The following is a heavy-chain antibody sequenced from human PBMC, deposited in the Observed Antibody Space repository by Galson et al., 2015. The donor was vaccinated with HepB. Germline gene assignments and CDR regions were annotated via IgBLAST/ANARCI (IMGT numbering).Heavy chain of an antibody. V-gene: IGHV3-15*07. J-gene: IGHJ6*02. Sequence: SLRLSCAASGFTFSNAWMNWVRQAPGKGLEWVGRIKSKTDGGTTDYAAPVKGRFTISRDDSKNTLYLQMNSLKTEDTAVYYCTTDIPPGGWELYYYYGMDVWGQGTTVTVSS. CDR2: IKSKTDGGTT. CDR1: GFTFSNAW. CDR3: TTDIPPGGWELYYYYGMDV. D-gene: IGHD1-26*01.